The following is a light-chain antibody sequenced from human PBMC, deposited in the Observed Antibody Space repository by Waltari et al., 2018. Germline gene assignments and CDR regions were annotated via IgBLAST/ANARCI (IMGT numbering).Light chain of an antibody. CDR3: QQYDISPLT. CDR1: QTVRATY. Sequence: IVLTQSPGILSMSPGERATLSCTASQTVRATYLAWYQQKPGQAPTLVIHDTSSRATGIPDRFSGSGSGTDFSLTISSLEPEDFAVYYCQQYDISPLTFGGGTKVEIK. J-gene: IGKJ4*01. V-gene: IGKV3-20*01. CDR2: DTS.